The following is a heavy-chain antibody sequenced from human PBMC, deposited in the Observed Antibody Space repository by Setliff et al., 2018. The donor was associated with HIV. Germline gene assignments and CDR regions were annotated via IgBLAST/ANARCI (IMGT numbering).Heavy chain of an antibody. V-gene: IGHV3-23*01. J-gene: IGHJ4*02. CDR3: AKENGIDSYFHY. D-gene: IGHD1-26*01. CDR2: ISGSGGSP. CDR1: GFTFSSYN. Sequence: PGGSLRLSCAASGFTFSSYNMIWVRQAPGKGLEWVSAISGSGGSPYYADSVKGRFTISRDNSKNTLYLQMNSLRAEDTAIYYCAKENGIDSYFHYWGQGTLVTVSS.